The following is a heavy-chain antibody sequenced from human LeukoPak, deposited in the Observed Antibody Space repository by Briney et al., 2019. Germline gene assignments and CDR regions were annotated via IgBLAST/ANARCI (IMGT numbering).Heavy chain of an antibody. J-gene: IGHJ4*02. D-gene: IGHD6-13*01. CDR3: ARDPFDSSSWYLSFSPDY. Sequence: GGSLRLSCAASGFTFNNYAMSWVRQAPRKGLEWVSAISGSGGSTYYADSVKGRLTISRDNSKNTLYLQMNSLRAEDTAVYYCARDPFDSSSWYLSFSPDYWGQGTLVTVSS. V-gene: IGHV3-23*01. CDR1: GFTFNNYA. CDR2: ISGSGGST.